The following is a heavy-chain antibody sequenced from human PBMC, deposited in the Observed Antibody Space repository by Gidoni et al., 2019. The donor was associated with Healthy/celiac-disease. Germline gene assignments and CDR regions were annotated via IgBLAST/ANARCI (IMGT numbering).Heavy chain of an antibody. J-gene: IGHJ4*02. CDR1: GYTFTSYY. CDR3: AREYGGYWCDY. Sequence: VQLVQSGAEVKTPGSSVKVSCKASGYTFTSYYMHWVRQAPGQGLEWMGIINPSGGSTSYAQKFQGRVTMTRDTSTSTVYMELSSLRSEDTAVYYCAREYGGYWCDYWGQGTLVTVSS. CDR2: INPSGGST. V-gene: IGHV1-46*01. D-gene: IGHD3-10*01.